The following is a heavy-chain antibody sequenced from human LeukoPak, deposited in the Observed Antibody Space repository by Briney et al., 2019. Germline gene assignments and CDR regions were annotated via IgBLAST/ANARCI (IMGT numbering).Heavy chain of an antibody. CDR1: GFTFRNYG. J-gene: IGHJ4*02. V-gene: IGHV3-23*01. CDR3: AKTWHRLHVFDS. D-gene: IGHD2-2*01. Sequence: PGGSLRLSCAASGFTFRNYGMSWVRQAPGKGLEWVSGMSGSSGDTYYSDSVKGRFTISRDNSKNTLYLQMSSLRAEDTAMYFCAKTWHRLHVFDSWGQGALVTVSS. CDR2: MSGSSGDT.